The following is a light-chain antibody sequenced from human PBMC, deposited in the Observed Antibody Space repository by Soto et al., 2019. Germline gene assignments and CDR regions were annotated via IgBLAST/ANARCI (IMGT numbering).Light chain of an antibody. Sequence: EIVLTQSPGTLSLSPGERATLSCRASQSVSSNYLAWYQQKPGQAPRLLMYGVSSRATGIPDRFGGSGSGTDFTLTISRREPEGFAVYYCLQYGSSPWTCGQGTEVEIK. V-gene: IGKV3-20*01. CDR3: LQYGSSPWT. CDR2: GVS. J-gene: IGKJ1*01. CDR1: QSVSSNY.